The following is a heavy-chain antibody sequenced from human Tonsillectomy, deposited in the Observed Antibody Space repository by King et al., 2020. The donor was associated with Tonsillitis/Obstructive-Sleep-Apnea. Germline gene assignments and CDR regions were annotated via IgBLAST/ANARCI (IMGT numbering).Heavy chain of an antibody. D-gene: IGHD2-2*01. CDR2: IYYSGST. CDR1: GGSISSSSYY. J-gene: IGHJ3*02. V-gene: IGHV4-39*01. Sequence: LQLQESGPGLVKPSETLSLTCTVSGGSISSSSYYWGWIRQPPGKGLEWIGSIYYSGSTYYNPSLKSRVTISVDTSKNQFSLKLSSVTAADTAVYYCASTSRCSSTSCFAFVIWGQGTMVTVSS. CDR3: ASTSRCSSTSCFAFVI.